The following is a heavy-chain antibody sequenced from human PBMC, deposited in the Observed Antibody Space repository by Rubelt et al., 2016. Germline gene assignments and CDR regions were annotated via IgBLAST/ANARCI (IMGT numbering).Heavy chain of an antibody. V-gene: IGHV4-59*01. D-gene: IGHD2-2*01. CDR3: ARSRQLLPWYFDL. Sequence: QVQLQESGPGLVKPSETLSLTCTVSGGSISSYYWSWIRQPPGKGLAWIGYIYYSGSTNYNPSLKSRVTISVDTSKNQFSLKLSSVTAADTAVYYCARSRQLLPWYFDLWGRGTLVTVSS. J-gene: IGHJ2*01. CDR1: GGSISSYY. CDR2: IYYSGST.